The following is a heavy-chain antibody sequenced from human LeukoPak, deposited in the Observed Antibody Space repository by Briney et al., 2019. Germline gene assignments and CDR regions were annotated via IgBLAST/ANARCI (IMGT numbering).Heavy chain of an antibody. CDR3: ARGYYDNSGHYFFDF. CDR1: GDSVSTNSAA. J-gene: IGHJ4*02. CDR2: TGYKSKWFN. Sequence: SQTLSLTCAISGDSVSTNSAAWNWIRQSPPRGLEWLGRTGYKSKWFNDYAVFVKSRITIKPDTSKNQFSLQLNSVTPEDTAVYYCARGYYDNSGHYFFDFWGQGTLVTVSS. V-gene: IGHV6-1*01. D-gene: IGHD3-22*01.